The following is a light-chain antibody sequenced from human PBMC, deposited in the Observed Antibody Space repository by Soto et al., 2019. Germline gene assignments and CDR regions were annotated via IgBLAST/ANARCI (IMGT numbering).Light chain of an antibody. CDR1: QSISSW. Sequence: DIQMTQSPSTLSASVGDRVTITCRASQSISSWLAWYQQKPGKAPNLLIYKASTLESGVPSRFSGSGSGTEFTLTVSSLQPDDFATYYCQQYDSYPLTFGGGNKGEIK. V-gene: IGKV1-5*03. CDR3: QQYDSYPLT. CDR2: KAS. J-gene: IGKJ4*01.